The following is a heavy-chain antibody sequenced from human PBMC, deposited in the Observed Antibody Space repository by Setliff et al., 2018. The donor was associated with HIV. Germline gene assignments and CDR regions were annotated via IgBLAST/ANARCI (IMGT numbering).Heavy chain of an antibody. CDR3: ARDTGVNVAPDGRGYHTFDF. Sequence: SETLSLTCGVSGYSISSDYCWGWIRQPPGKGLEWIGNMCHGGNNNYYNPSLKSQVTISVDTSKNQFFLKVTSVTAADTATYYCARDTGVNVAPDGRGYHTFDFWGRGTMVTVSS. D-gene: IGHD2-8*02. J-gene: IGHJ3*01. CDR2: MCHGGNNN. CDR1: GYSISSDYC. V-gene: IGHV4-38-2*02.